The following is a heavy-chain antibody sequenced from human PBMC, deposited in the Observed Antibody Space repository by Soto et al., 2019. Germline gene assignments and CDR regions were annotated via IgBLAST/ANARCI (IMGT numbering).Heavy chain of an antibody. CDR2: INHSGNT. D-gene: IGHD3-16*02. V-gene: IGHV4-34*01. CDR1: GGSFSGYF. J-gene: IGHJ4*02. Sequence: PSETLSLTCAVYGGSFSGYFWSWIRQPPGKGLEWIGEINHSGNTNYIPSLKSRVTISADTSKNQFSLKLSSVTAADTAVYYCARGRLHLGVSSFNYLDFWGQGTLVTVSS. CDR3: ARGRLHLGVSSFNYLDF.